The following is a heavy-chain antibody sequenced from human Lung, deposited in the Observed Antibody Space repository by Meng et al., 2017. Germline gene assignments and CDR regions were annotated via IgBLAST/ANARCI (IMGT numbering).Heavy chain of an antibody. CDR1: GFTFSSFG. D-gene: IGHD6-13*01. J-gene: IGHJ4*02. CDR2: IWYDGSNK. Sequence: QGQLVESGGGVCQPGRSLGPACAGAGFTFSSFGMHWVRQAPGKGLEWVAVIWYDGSNKYYADSVKGRFTISRDNSKNTLYLQMNSLRAEDTAVYYCARGGWYSSSSRVDYWGQGTLVTVSS. V-gene: IGHV3-33*01. CDR3: ARGGWYSSSSRVDY.